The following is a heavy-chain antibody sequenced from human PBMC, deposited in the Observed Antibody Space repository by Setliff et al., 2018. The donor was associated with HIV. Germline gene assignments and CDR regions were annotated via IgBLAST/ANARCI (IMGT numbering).Heavy chain of an antibody. CDR1: GFTVSSSY. J-gene: IGHJ5*02. D-gene: IGHD4-4*01. CDR2: IYSDGST. V-gene: IGHV3-53*05. CDR3: ARSLTYDYTWFDV. Sequence: LRLSCEASGFTVSSSYMAWVRQAPGKGLEWVSTIYSDGSTYHRDSVKGRFTLSRDNSKNTVYLQVGSLRPADTAVYFCARSLTYDYTWFDVWGQGTLVTVSS.